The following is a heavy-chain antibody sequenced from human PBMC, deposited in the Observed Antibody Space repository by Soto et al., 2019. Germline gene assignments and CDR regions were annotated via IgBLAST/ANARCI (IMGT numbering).Heavy chain of an antibody. D-gene: IGHD3-10*01. J-gene: IGHJ6*02. CDR2: ISSSSTTI. V-gene: IGHV3-48*01. CDR3: ARVFSGSGTYGMDV. Sequence: EVQLVESGGGLVQPGGSLRLSCAASGFTFSSYGMNWVRQAPGKGLEWVSYISSSSTTIYYGDSVKGRFIISRDNGENSLYLQMNSLRAEDTAVYYCARVFSGSGTYGMDVWGQGTTVAVSS. CDR1: GFTFSSYG.